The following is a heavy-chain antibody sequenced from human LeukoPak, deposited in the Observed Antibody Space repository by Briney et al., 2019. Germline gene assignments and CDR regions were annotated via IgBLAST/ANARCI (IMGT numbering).Heavy chain of an antibody. D-gene: IGHD2-2*01. J-gene: IGHJ6*03. CDR1: GGSISSSSYY. Sequence: PSETLSLTCTVSGGSISSSSYYWGWIRQPPGKGLGWIGSIYYSGSTYDNPSLKSRVTISVDTYKHQFPLKLSSVTAADTAVYYCARISSSTSYGYYYYYYMGVWGKGTTVTVSS. V-gene: IGHV4-39*06. CDR3: ARISSSTSYGYYYYYYMGV. CDR2: IYYSGST.